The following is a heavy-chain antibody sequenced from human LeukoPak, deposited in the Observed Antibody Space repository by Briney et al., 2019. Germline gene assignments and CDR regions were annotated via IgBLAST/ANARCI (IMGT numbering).Heavy chain of an antibody. CDR2: ISAYNGNT. J-gene: IGHJ4*02. Sequence: GASVKVSCKASGYTFTSYDISWVRQAPGQGLEWMGWISAYNGNTNYAQKLQGRVTMTTDTSTSTAYMELRSLRSDDTAVYYCAGSYDYGDYQPGGFDYWGQGTLDTVSS. CDR1: GYTFTSYD. D-gene: IGHD4-17*01. CDR3: AGSYDYGDYQPGGFDY. V-gene: IGHV1-18*04.